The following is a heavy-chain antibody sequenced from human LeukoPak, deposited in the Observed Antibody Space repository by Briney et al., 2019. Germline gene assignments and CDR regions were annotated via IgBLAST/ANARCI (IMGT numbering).Heavy chain of an antibody. CDR1: GFTVSSNY. CDR3: ATNVGATVY. V-gene: IGHV3-11*01. Sequence: PGGSLRLSCAASGFTVSSNYMSWVRQAPGKGLEWISYISSSGTTIYYADSVKGRFTLSRDNAKNSLYLQLNSLRAEDTAVYFCATNVGATVYWGQGTLVAVSS. CDR2: ISSSGTTI. J-gene: IGHJ4*02. D-gene: IGHD1-26*01.